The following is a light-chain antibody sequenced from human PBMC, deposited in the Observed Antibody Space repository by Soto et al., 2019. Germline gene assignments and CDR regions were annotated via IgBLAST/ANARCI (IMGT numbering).Light chain of an antibody. J-gene: IGLJ2*01. V-gene: IGLV2-23*02. CDR1: SSDIGKYNL. CDR3: YSNVGVGTFI. CDR2: EVS. Sequence: QSALTQPASVSGSPGQSITISCTGSSSDIGKYNLVSWYQQQSGKAPKLILYEVSRRPSGVPTRFTGSKSVNTASLTISGLQPEDEADYYCYSNVGVGTFIFGGGTKVTVL.